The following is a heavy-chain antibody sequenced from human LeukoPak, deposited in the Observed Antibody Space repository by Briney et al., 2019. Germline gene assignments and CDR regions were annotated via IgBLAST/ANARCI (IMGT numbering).Heavy chain of an antibody. V-gene: IGHV3-48*03. Sequence: GGSLRLSCAASGFTFSSYEMSWVRQAPGKGLEWVSYISSSGSTIYYADSVKGRFTLSRDNAKNSLYLQMNSLRAEDTAVYYCAVATIKDYFDYWGQGTLVTVSS. J-gene: IGHJ4*02. CDR3: AVATIKDYFDY. D-gene: IGHD5-24*01. CDR1: GFTFSSYE. CDR2: ISSSGSTI.